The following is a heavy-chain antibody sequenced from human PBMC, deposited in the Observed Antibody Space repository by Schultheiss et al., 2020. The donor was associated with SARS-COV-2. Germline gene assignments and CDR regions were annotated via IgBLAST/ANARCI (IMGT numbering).Heavy chain of an antibody. J-gene: IGHJ4*02. CDR1: GFTFSSYA. CDR3: ARGDLGTIFGVVTSDY. Sequence: GESLKISCAASGFTFSSYAMSWVRQAPGKGLEWVSAISGSGGSTYYADSVKGRFTISRDNSKNTLYLQMNSLRAEDTAVYYCARGDLGTIFGVVTSDYWGQGTLVTVSS. D-gene: IGHD3-3*01. V-gene: IGHV3-23*01. CDR2: ISGSGGST.